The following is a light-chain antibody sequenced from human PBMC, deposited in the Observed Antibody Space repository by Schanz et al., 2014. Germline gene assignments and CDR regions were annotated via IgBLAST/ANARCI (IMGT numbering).Light chain of an antibody. J-gene: IGLJ3*02. CDR3: CSYAGYSWV. Sequence: QSALTQPASVSGSPGQSITISCTGTSSDVGGYNYVSWYQQHPGKAPKLMIYEDSKRPSGVSNRFSGSKSGNTASLTISGLQAEDEADYYCCSYAGYSWVFGGGTKLTVL. CDR2: EDS. CDR1: SSDVGGYNY. V-gene: IGLV2-14*01.